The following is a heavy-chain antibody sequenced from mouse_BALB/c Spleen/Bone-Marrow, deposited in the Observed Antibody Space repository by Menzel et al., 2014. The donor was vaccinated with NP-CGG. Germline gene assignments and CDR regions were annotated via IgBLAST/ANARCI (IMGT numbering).Heavy chain of an antibody. CDR3: AAYYYGSSSFAY. CDR1: GFNIKDTY. Sequence: EVQLQQSGAELVKPGASVKLSCTASGFNIKDTYMHWVKQRPEQGLEWIGRIDPANGNTKYDPKFQGKATITADTSSNTAYLQLSSLTSEDTAVYYCAAYYYGSSSFAYGGQGTLVTVSA. V-gene: IGHV14-3*02. CDR2: IDPANGNT. J-gene: IGHJ3*01. D-gene: IGHD1-1*01.